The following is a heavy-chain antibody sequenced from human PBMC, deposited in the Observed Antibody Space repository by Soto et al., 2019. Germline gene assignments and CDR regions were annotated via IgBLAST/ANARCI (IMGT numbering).Heavy chain of an antibody. CDR3: ARASSGYSSSWYTFDY. CDR1: GFTFSSYG. V-gene: IGHV3-33*01. J-gene: IGHJ4*02. Sequence: GGSLRLSCAASGFTFSSYGMHWVRQAPGKGLEWVAVIWYDGSNKYYADSVKGRFTISRDNSKNTLYLQMNSLRAEDTAVYYCARASSGYSSSWYTFDYWGQGTLVTVSS. CDR2: IWYDGSNK. D-gene: IGHD6-13*01.